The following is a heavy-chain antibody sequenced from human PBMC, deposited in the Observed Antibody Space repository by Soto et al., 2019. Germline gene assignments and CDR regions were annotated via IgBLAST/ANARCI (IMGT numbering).Heavy chain of an antibody. CDR2: IWYGGSNK. D-gene: IGHD4-17*01. CDR3: ARETPSIDYGDFSGWFDP. J-gene: IGHJ5*02. Sequence: PGGSLRLSCAASGFTFSSYGMHWVRQAPGKGLEWVAVIWYGGSNKFYADSVKGRLTISRDNSKNTLNLQMNSLRAEDTAVYYCARETPSIDYGDFSGWFDPWGQGTLVTVSS. CDR1: GFTFSSYG. V-gene: IGHV3-33*01.